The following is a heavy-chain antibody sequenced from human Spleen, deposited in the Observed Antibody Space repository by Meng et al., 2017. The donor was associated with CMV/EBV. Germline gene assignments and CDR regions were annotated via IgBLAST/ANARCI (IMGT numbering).Heavy chain of an antibody. V-gene: IGHV1-46*01. CDR1: GYHFTSYY. CDR3: ARGWWGSWIDY. J-gene: IGHJ4*02. CDR2: INPSGGST. D-gene: IGHD3-16*01. Sequence: QVQVVESGAEVKKPGASVKVPCKAPGYHFTSYYMHWVRQAPGQGLEWMGIINPSGGSTSYAQKFQGRVTMTRDTSTSTVYMELSSLRSEDTAVYYCARGWWGSWIDYWGQGTLVTVSS.